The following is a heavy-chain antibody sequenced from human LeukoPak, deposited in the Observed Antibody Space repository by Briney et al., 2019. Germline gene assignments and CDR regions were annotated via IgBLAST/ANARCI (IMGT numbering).Heavy chain of an antibody. D-gene: IGHD5-24*01. Sequence: VASVKVSCKASGGTFSSYAISWVRQAPGQGLEWMGGIIPIFGTANYAQKFQGRVTITADESTSTAYMELSILRSEDTAVYYCARDSRGGDGYNLRKHRLGYWGQGTLVTVSS. CDR1: GGTFSSYA. CDR2: IIPIFGTA. V-gene: IGHV1-69*01. J-gene: IGHJ4*02. CDR3: ARDSRGGDGYNLRKHRLGY.